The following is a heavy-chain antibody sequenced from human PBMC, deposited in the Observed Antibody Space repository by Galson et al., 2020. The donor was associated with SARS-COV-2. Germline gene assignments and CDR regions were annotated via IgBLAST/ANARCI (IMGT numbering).Heavy chain of an antibody. D-gene: IGHD4-17*01. Sequence: GGSLRLSCAASGFAFSAYTMHWVRQAPGTGLEWAAAISYDGSNKYYTDSVKGRFTISRDNSKNTLYLQMNNLIPEDTALYYCAREETDYGDFYYFGLDVWGQGTTVTVSS. V-gene: IGHV3-30*04. CDR1: GFAFSAYT. CDR2: ISYDGSNK. CDR3: AREETDYGDFYYFGLDV. J-gene: IGHJ6*02.